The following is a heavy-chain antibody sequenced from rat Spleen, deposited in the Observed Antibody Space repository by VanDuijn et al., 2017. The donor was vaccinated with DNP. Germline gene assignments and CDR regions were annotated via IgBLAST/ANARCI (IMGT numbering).Heavy chain of an antibody. CDR1: GFNFNDYW. CDR3: ARGPNYGGYADYFDY. D-gene: IGHD1-11*01. J-gene: IGHJ2*01. CDR2: INKESSKI. V-gene: IGHV4-2*01. Sequence: EVKLVESGGGLVQPGRSLKLSCAASGFNFNDYWMGWVRQAPGKGLEWSGEINKESSKINYIPSLKDKFSISRDNAQNTLYLQMSKLGSEDTAIYYCARGPNYGGYADYFDYWGQGVMVTVSS.